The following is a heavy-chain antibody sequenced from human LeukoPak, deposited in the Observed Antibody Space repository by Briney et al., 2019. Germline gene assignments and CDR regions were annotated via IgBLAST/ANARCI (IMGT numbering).Heavy chain of an antibody. V-gene: IGHV3-74*01. Sequence: GGSLRVSCAAPGFTFSSSWMHWVRHVPGKGLVWVSRVNPGGSSKAYADSVKGRFSISRDNARNTLYLQMNSLRDEDTAVYYCARSNQADDYWGQGTLVTVSS. CDR3: ARSNQADDY. CDR1: GFTFSSSW. J-gene: IGHJ4*02. D-gene: IGHD4-11*01. CDR2: VNPGGSSK.